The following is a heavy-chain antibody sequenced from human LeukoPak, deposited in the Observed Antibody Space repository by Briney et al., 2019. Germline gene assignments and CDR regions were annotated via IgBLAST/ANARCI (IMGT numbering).Heavy chain of an antibody. CDR1: GFTLSNYG. D-gene: IGHD4-17*01. CDR2: ISYDGSNE. CDR3: AKGIGWRPYYGDYWDY. J-gene: IGHJ4*02. V-gene: IGHV3-30*18. Sequence: GGSLRLSCGASGFTLSNYGMHWVRQAPGKGLEWVAVISYDGSNEYYADSVKGRFTISRDNSKNTLYLQMNSLRAEDTAVYYCAKGIGWRPYYGDYWDYWGQGTLVTVSS.